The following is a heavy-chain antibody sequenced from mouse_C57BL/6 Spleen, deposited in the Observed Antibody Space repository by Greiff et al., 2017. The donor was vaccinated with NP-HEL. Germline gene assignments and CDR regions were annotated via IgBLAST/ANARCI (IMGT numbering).Heavy chain of an antibody. V-gene: IGHV1-18*01. J-gene: IGHJ1*03. CDR1: GYTFTDYN. CDR3: ARSLYSNYWYFDV. CDR2: INPNNGGT. D-gene: IGHD2-5*01. Sequence: EVQLQQSGPELVKPGASVKIPCKASGYTFTDYNMDWVKQSHGKSLEWIGDINPNNGGTIYNQKFKGKATLTVDKSSSTAYMELRRLTSEDTAVYYCARSLYSNYWYFDVWGTVTTVTVSS.